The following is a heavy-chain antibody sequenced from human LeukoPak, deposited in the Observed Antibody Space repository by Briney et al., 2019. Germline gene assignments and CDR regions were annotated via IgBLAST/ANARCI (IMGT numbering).Heavy chain of an antibody. CDR2: IVVGSGNT. V-gene: IGHV1-58*02. CDR3: ARGRPYYYDSTGFYPLFDY. Sequence: GASVKVSCKASGFTFSSSTMQWVRQARGQRLEWIGWIVVGSGNTNYAQKFQERVTISRDMSTSTAYMELSSLTSEDTAVFYCARGRPYYYDSTGFYPLFDYWGLGTPVTVSS. D-gene: IGHD3-22*01. CDR1: GFTFSSST. J-gene: IGHJ4*02.